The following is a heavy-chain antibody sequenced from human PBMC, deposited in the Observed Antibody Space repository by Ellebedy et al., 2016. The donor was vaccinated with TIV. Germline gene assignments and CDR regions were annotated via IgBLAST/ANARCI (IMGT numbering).Heavy chain of an antibody. D-gene: IGHD3-3*01. V-gene: IGHV1-18*01. CDR1: SYTFTTSG. CDR3: ARTIIFGSMDV. J-gene: IGHJ6*02. Sequence: ASVKVSXKTFSYTFTTSGIAWVRQAPGQGLEWMGWIGTYSGKTNYAQKLQGRVTLTTDTSTSTAYMELRSLRSDDTAVYYCARTIIFGSMDVWGQGTTVTVFS. CDR2: IGTYSGKT.